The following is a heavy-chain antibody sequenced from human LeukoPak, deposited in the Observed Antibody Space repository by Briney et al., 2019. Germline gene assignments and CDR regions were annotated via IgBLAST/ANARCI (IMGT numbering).Heavy chain of an antibody. D-gene: IGHD3-22*01. CDR1: GGSISSGSYY. Sequence: SETLSLTCAVSGGSISSGSYYWSWIRQPAGKGLEWIGRIYTSGSTNYNPSLKSRVTISVDTSKNQFSLKLSSVTAADTAVYYCARALYYCDSSGYPSDWYFDLWGRGTLVTVSS. J-gene: IGHJ2*01. V-gene: IGHV4-61*02. CDR3: ARALYYCDSSGYPSDWYFDL. CDR2: IYTSGST.